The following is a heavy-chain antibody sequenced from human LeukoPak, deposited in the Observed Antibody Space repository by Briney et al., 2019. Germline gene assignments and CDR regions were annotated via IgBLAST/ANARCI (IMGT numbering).Heavy chain of an antibody. CDR3: ARDAYYYDSSGFNWFDP. CDR1: GGSISSSSYY. D-gene: IGHD3-22*01. CDR2: IYYSGST. V-gene: IGHV4-30-4*08. Sequence: PSETLSLTCTVSGGSISSSSYYWGWIRQPPGKGLEWIGYIYYSGSTYYNPSLKSRVTISVDTSKNQFSLKLSSVTAADTAVYYCARDAYYYDSSGFNWFDPWGQGTLVTVSS. J-gene: IGHJ5*02.